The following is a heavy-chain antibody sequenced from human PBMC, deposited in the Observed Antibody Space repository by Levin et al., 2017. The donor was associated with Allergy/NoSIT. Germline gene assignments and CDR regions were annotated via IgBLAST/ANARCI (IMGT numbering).Heavy chain of an antibody. J-gene: IGHJ3*02. CDR3: ARAPSPYYGSGWVRAFDI. CDR1: GGTFSSYA. D-gene: IGHD3-10*01. CDR2: IIPIFGTA. Sequence: ASVKVSCKASGGTFSSYAISWVRQAPGQGLEWMGGIIPIFGTANYAQKFQGRVTITADESTSTAYMELSSLRSEDTAVYYCARAPSPYYGSGWVRAFDIWGQGTMVTVSS. V-gene: IGHV1-69*13.